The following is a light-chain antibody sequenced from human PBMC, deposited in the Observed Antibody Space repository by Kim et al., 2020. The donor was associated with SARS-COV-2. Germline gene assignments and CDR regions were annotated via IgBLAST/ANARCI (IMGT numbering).Light chain of an antibody. CDR1: SQDVGDPDF. V-gene: IGLV2-11*01. Sequence: GQSVTISCNGISQDVGDPDFVSWYQHHPGKAPRLMIFDVSQRPSGVPDRFSASKSGDTASLTISGLQAEDEADYYCCSYAGYYTWVFGGGTQLTVL. J-gene: IGLJ3*02. CDR3: CSYAGYYTWV. CDR2: DVS.